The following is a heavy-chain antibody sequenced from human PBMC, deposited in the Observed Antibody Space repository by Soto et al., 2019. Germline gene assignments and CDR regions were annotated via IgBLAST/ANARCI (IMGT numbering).Heavy chain of an antibody. D-gene: IGHD3-3*01. CDR2: IYYSGTT. CDR1: DGSISSGDYY. J-gene: IGHJ6*02. CDR3: ARDHIHITIFGVVIRYGMDV. V-gene: IGHV4-30-4*01. Sequence: PSETLSLTCTVSDGSISSGDYYWSWIRQPPGKGLDWIGYIYYSGTTYYNPALKSRVTISVDPPKNQFSLKLSSVTAADTAVYYCARDHIHITIFGVVIRYGMDVWGQGTTVTV.